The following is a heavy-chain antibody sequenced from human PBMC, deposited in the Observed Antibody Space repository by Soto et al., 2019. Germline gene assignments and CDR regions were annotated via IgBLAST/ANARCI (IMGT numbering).Heavy chain of an antibody. Sequence: GECLKISCKASGYSFTTYWIAWVRQKPGKGLEWMGIIYPGDSDTRYSPSFQGQVTISADKSISTAYLQWSSLKASDTAMYYCARGFSGFTSSWPYWGQGTLVTVSS. J-gene: IGHJ4*02. CDR3: ARGFSGFTSSWPY. CDR1: GYSFTTYW. D-gene: IGHD6-13*01. CDR2: IYPGDSDT. V-gene: IGHV5-51*01.